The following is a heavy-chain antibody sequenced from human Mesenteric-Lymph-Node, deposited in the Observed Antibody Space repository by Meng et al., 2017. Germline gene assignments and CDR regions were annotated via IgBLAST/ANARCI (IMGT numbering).Heavy chain of an antibody. CDR2: ISGRSAVK. CDR3: AKNVVTTPGTDAFDV. J-gene: IGHJ3*01. D-gene: IGHD6-13*01. V-gene: IGHV3-23*01. CDR1: GFTFDDYA. Sequence: GESLKISCAASGFTFDDYAMHWVRQAPGKGLEWVSIISGRSAVKYYADSVEGRFTISRDNSKNTLYLHMNSLRADDTAVYYCAKNVVTTPGTDAFDVWGQGTMVTVSS.